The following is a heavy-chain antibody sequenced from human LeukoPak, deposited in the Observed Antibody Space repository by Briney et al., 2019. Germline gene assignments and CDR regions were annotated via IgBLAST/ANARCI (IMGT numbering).Heavy chain of an antibody. Sequence: ASVKVSCKASGYTFTSYGISWVRQAPGQGLEWMGWISAYNGNTNYAQKLQGRVTMTTDTSTSTAYMELRSLRSDDTAVYYCARDALKLYDSSGYYYVSWFDPWGQGTLVTVSS. J-gene: IGHJ5*02. CDR2: ISAYNGNT. V-gene: IGHV1-18*01. CDR1: GYTFTSYG. CDR3: ARDALKLYDSSGYYYVSWFDP. D-gene: IGHD3-22*01.